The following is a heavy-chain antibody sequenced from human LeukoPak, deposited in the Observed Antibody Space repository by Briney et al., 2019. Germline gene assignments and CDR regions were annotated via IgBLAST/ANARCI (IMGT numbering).Heavy chain of an antibody. CDR2: MDTSGHT. V-gene: IGHV4-4*07. D-gene: IGHD4-17*01. Sequence: SETLSLTCIVSGGSISGYYWSWIRQPAGKGLEWIGHMDTSGHTNYNSSLMSRVTMSVDTSKNQFSLKLSSVTAADTAVYYCARSDDDYGDYGVLAFDIWGQGTMVTVSS. J-gene: IGHJ3*02. CDR3: ARSDDDYGDYGVLAFDI. CDR1: GGSISGYY.